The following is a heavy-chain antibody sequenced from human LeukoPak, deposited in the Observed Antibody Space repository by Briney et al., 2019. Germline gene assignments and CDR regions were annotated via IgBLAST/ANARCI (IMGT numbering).Heavy chain of an antibody. CDR1: GFTFSNYG. CDR2: IRNDDGSNK. CDR3: AKDEAQYFQH. V-gene: IGHV3-30*02. J-gene: IGHJ1*01. Sequence: GGSLRLSCAASGFTFSNYGMHWVRQAPGKGLEWVAFIRNDDGSNKYYADSVKGRFTISRDNSKNTVHLQMNSLRVEDTAVHYCAKDEAQYFQHWGQGTLVTVSA.